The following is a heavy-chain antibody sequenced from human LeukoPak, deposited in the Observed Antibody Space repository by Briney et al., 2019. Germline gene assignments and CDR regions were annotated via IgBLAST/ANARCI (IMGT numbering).Heavy chain of an antibody. V-gene: IGHV3-23*01. J-gene: IGHJ4*02. D-gene: IGHD5-18*01. Sequence: PGGSLTLSCAASGFTFSSYAMSWVRQAPGKGLEWVSSISGIGGSTYYADSVKGRFTISRDNSKSTLYLQMNSLRAEDTAVYSCAKTYTYGWNYFDYWGQGTLVTVSS. CDR2: ISGIGGST. CDR1: GFTFSSYA. CDR3: AKTYTYGWNYFDY.